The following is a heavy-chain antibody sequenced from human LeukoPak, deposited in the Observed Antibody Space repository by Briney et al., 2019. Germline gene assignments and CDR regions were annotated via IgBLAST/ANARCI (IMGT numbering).Heavy chain of an antibody. D-gene: IGHD2-2*01. V-gene: IGHV4-59*08. CDR2: IYYSGST. CDR3: ARTKSQYQLLSPFDP. CDR1: GGSISSYY. J-gene: IGHJ5*02. Sequence: SETLSLTCTVSGGSISSYYWSWIRQPPGKGLEWIGYIYYSGSTNYNPSLKSRVTISVDTSKNQFSLKLSSVTAADTAVYYCARTKSQYQLLSPFDPWGQGTLVTVSS.